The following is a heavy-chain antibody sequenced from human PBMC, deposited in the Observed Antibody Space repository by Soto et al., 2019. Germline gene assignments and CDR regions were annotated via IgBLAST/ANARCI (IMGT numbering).Heavy chain of an antibody. V-gene: IGHV4-31*03. CDR1: GDSISRIDYY. Sequence: SETLSLTCSVSGDSISRIDYYWTWIRQHPEKGLEWIGNIYFRGDTYYSPSLESRLTISVDTSKNQFSLKLTSVTAADTAVYYCAREGGSYDSGGYLIRGAFDIWGQGTMVTVSS. CDR2: IYFRGDT. J-gene: IGHJ3*02. CDR3: AREGGSYDSGGYLIRGAFDI. D-gene: IGHD3-22*01.